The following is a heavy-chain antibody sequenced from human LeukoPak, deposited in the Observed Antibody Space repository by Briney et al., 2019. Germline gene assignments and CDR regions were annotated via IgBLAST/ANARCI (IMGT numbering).Heavy chain of an antibody. Sequence: AASVTVSCKASGYTFTGYYMHWVRQAPGQGLEWMGWINPISGGTNYAQKVQGRVTMTRGTSISTAYMELSRLRSDDTAVYYCARGRDSGHASWGQGDLGTASS. CDR3: ARGRDSGHAS. D-gene: IGHD5-12*01. J-gene: IGHJ5*02. CDR1: GYTFTGYY. V-gene: IGHV1-2*02. CDR2: INPISGGT.